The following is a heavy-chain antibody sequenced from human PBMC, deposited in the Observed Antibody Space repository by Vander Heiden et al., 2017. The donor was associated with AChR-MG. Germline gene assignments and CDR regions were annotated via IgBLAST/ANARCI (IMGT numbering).Heavy chain of an antibody. CDR1: GFSFSEFA. V-gene: IGHV3-30*03. D-gene: IGHD3-10*01. CDR2: ISYDGSSK. J-gene: IGHJ6*02. Sequence: QVQLVESGGGVVQPGTSLRLSCVASGFSFSEFAIHWVRQAPDKGLEWVACISYDGSSKYYVDSVKGRFTISRDNSKNTVFLQMNSMRAEDTAVYYCARPPHYYGSGSYGMNVWGQGTTVTVSS. CDR3: ARPPHYYGSGSYGMNV.